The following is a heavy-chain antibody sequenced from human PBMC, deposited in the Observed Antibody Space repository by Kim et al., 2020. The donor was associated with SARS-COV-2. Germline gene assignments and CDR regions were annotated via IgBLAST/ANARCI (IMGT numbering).Heavy chain of an antibody. CDR2: ITGSGGST. Sequence: GGSLRLSCVASGFTFSNYALTWVRQAPGKGLEWVSAITGSGGSTYYADSVKGRFTISKDSSKNTVYLQMNSLRVEDTAAYYCAKGRAVVSGTPTPSYWSIDYWGQGTLV. J-gene: IGHJ4*02. D-gene: IGHD2-15*01. CDR1: GFTFSNYA. CDR3: AKGRAVVSGTPTPSYWSIDY. V-gene: IGHV3-23*01.